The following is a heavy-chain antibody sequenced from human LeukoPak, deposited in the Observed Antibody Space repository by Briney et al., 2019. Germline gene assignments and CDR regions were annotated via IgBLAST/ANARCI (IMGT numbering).Heavy chain of an antibody. CDR3: ATYSSRNAREFQS. J-gene: IGHJ1*01. V-gene: IGHV3-7*01. CDR2: IKTDGSEK. CDR1: GFTFSNSW. D-gene: IGHD2-2*01. Sequence: GALRLSCAASGFTFSNSWMTWVRQTPGKGLEGVANIKTDGSEKYYVDSVRGRFTISRDNAKNSLYLQMNSLRAEDTAVYYCATYSSRNAREFQSWGQGTLVTVSS.